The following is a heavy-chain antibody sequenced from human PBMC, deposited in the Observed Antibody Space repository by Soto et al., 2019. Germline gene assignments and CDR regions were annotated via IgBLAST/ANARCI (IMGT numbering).Heavy chain of an antibody. Sequence: TLSLTCTVSGGSISSGGYYWSWIRQHPGKGLEWIGYIYYSGSTYYNPSLKSRVTISVDTSKNQFSLKLSSVTAADTAVYYCARAVQEVRILVPAAFDYWGQGTLVTVSS. V-gene: IGHV4-31*03. D-gene: IGHD2-15*01. J-gene: IGHJ4*02. CDR3: ARAVQEVRILVPAAFDY. CDR1: GGSISSGGYY. CDR2: IYYSGST.